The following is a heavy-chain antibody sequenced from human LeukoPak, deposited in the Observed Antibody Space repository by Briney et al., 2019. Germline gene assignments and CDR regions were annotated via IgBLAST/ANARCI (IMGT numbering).Heavy chain of an antibody. CDR1: GYSFTSYW. V-gene: IGHV5-51*01. D-gene: IGHD3-16*01. CDR3: ARSLGDYYYGMDV. CDR2: IYPGDSDT. Sequence: RGESLKISCKGSGYSFTSYWIGWVRQMPGKGLEWMGIIYPGDSDTRYSPSFQGQVTISADKSIITAYLQWSSLKASDTAMYYCARSLGDYYYGMDVWGKGTTVTVSS. J-gene: IGHJ6*04.